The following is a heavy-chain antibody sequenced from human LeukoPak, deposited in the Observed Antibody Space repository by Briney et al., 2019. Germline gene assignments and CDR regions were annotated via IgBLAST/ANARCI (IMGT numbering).Heavy chain of an antibody. CDR3: AKPISGGLAVTADWFDP. CDR1: GFAFSFFA. J-gene: IGHJ5*01. V-gene: IGHV3-23*01. Sequence: PGGSLRLSCTASGFAFSFFAMSWLRQPPGEGLEWVSTINANSGATSYAASVRGRFTISRDNSKNKLYLQLNSLRAEDTAVYYCAKPISGGLAVTADWFDPWGQGTLVTVSS. D-gene: IGHD6-19*01. CDR2: INANSGAT.